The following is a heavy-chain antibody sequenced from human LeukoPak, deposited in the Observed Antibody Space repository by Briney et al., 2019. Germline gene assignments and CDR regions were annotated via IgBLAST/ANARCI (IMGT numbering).Heavy chain of an antibody. CDR3: ARDIAVAATGGAFDY. Sequence: GGSLRLSCAASGFTFDDYTMYWVRQPPGKGLEWVSLLTWNADRTYYADSVKGRFTISRDNSKNSLYLQMNSLTIEDTALYYCARDIAVAATGGAFDYWGQGTLVTVSS. J-gene: IGHJ4*02. V-gene: IGHV3-43*01. CDR1: GFTFDDYT. D-gene: IGHD2-15*01. CDR2: LTWNADRT.